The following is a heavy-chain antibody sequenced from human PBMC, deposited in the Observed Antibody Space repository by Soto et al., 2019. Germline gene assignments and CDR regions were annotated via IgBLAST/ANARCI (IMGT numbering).Heavy chain of an antibody. CDR3: ARDDYDSSGPLAFDI. CDR1: GFTFSSYS. D-gene: IGHD3-22*01. CDR2: ISSSSSYI. Sequence: AGGSLRLSCAASGFTFSSYSMNWVRQAPGKGLEWVSSISSSSSYIHYADSVKGRFTISRDNAKNSLYLQMDSLRAEDTAVYYCARDDYDSSGPLAFDIWGQGTMVTVSS. J-gene: IGHJ3*02. V-gene: IGHV3-21*01.